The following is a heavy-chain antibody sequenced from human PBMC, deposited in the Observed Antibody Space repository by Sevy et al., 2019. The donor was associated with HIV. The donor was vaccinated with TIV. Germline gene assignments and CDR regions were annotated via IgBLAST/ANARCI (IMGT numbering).Heavy chain of an antibody. J-gene: IGHJ1*01. Sequence: ASVKVFCKASGYPFSNYGISWVRQAPGQGLEWMGWISPYNGDTSYAQKFQGRVTVTTDTSTSTAYMELRSLRSDDTAIYYCARELAYCDGDCSRAEYLQHRGQGALVTVSS. CDR2: ISPYNGDT. V-gene: IGHV1-18*01. D-gene: IGHD2-21*02. CDR3: ARELAYCDGDCSRAEYLQH. CDR1: GYPFSNYG.